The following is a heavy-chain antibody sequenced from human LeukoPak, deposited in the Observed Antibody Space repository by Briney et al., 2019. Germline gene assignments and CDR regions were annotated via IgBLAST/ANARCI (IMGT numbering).Heavy chain of an antibody. V-gene: IGHV3-30*04. CDR2: ISNDERNK. J-gene: IGHJ4*02. CDR3: ARPSPPGDGYNPSDY. Sequence: GGSLRLSCAASGFTFTNFAMHWVRQAPGKGLEWVAVISNDERNKYYADSVKGRFTISRDNSNSMLYLQMTSLRLEDTAVYYCARPSPPGDGYNPSDYRGPGSLVIVSS. D-gene: IGHD5-24*01. CDR1: GFTFTNFA.